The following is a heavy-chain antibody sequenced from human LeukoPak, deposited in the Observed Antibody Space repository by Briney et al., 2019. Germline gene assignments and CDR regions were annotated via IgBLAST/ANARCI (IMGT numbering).Heavy chain of an antibody. V-gene: IGHV3-30*09. J-gene: IGHJ4*02. Sequence: PGGSLRLSCADSGFTFSSYTMHWVRQAPGKGLEWVAAISGDATYTYYSVSVKGRFAISRDNSKKTLFLQMNNPTTDDTAVYYCARGTAVTALSGFWGQGTLVTVSS. CDR2: ISGDATYT. D-gene: IGHD4-17*01. CDR3: ARGTAVTALSGF. CDR1: GFTFSSYT.